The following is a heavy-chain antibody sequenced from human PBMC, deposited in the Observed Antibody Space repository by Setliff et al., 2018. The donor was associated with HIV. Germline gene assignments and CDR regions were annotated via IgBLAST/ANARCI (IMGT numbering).Heavy chain of an antibody. J-gene: IGHJ5*02. CDR1: GASISSNT. Sequence: SETLSLTCIVSGASISSNTWSWIRQAPGKGLQWIGFIHNSVTTNYNPSLKSRVTISLDTSKNQFSLKLTSVTAADTAVYYCARGGTSSNWFGPWGQGTLVTVSS. CDR3: ARGGTSSNWFGP. D-gene: IGHD2-2*01. CDR2: IHNSVTT. V-gene: IGHV4-59*01.